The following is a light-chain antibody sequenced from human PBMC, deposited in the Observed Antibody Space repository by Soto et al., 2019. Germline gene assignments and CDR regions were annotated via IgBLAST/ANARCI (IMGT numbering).Light chain of an antibody. CDR3: SSYAGSNGVV. V-gene: IGLV2-8*01. CDR1: SSDVGGYNY. Sequence: QSALTQPPSASGSPGQSVTISCTGTSSDVGGYNYVSWYQQHPGKAPKLMIYEVSKRPSGVPDRFSGSKSGNTASLTVSGLQAEDEADYYCSSYAGSNGVVFGGGTKLTDL. J-gene: IGLJ2*01. CDR2: EVS.